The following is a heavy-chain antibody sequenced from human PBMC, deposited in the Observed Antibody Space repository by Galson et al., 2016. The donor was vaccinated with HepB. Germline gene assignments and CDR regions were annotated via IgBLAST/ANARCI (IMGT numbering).Heavy chain of an antibody. CDR2: MRPAGDK. CDR3: ASGPHWDHAY. Sequence: LRLSCAISGFTFNDYDMHWVRQGTGESLEWVANMRPAGDKYYPGSVKGRFTVSRESAKNSFYLQMDSLRAGDSGVYYCASGPHWDHAYWGQGTLVTVSS. CDR1: GFTFNDYD. J-gene: IGHJ4*02. V-gene: IGHV3-13*01. D-gene: IGHD7-27*01.